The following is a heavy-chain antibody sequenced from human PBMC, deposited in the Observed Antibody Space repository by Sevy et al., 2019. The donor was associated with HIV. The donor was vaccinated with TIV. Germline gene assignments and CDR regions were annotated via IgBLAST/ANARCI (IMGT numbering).Heavy chain of an antibody. Sequence: GGSLRLSCAASGFTFSSYAMHWVRQAPGKGLEWVAVISYDGSNKYYADSVKGRFTISRDNSKNTLYLQMNSLRAEDTAVYYCVRGGAYCSGGSCYDYWYFDLWGRGTLVTVSS. CDR2: ISYDGSNK. J-gene: IGHJ2*01. CDR3: VRGGAYCSGGSCYDYWYFDL. V-gene: IGHV3-30-3*01. CDR1: GFTFSSYA. D-gene: IGHD2-15*01.